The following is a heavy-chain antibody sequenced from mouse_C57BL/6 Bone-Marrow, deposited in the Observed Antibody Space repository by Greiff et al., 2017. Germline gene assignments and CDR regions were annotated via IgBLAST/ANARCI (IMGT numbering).Heavy chain of an antibody. Sequence: QVQLQQPGAELVRPGSSVKLSCKASGYTFTSYWMHWVKQRPIQGLEWIGNIDPSDSETHYNQKFKDKATLTVDKSSSTAYMQLSSLTSEDSAVYYCARWSTVVPGYYFDYWGQGTTLTVSS. CDR1: GYTFTSYW. CDR3: ARWSTVVPGYYFDY. CDR2: IDPSDSET. V-gene: IGHV1-52*01. J-gene: IGHJ2*01. D-gene: IGHD1-1*01.